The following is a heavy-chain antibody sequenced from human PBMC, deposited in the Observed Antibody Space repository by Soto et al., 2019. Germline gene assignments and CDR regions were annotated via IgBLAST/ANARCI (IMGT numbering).Heavy chain of an antibody. CDR2: INPSGGST. Sequence: ASVKVSCKASGGTFTSYYMHWVRQAPGQGLEWMGIINPSGGSTSYAQKFQGRVTMTRDTSTSTVYMELSSLRSEDTAVYYCASTIISYYYDSSGYYYGEGDYYYGMDVWGQGTTVTVSS. CDR3: ASTIISYYYDSSGYYYGEGDYYYGMDV. CDR1: GGTFTSYY. V-gene: IGHV1-46*01. J-gene: IGHJ6*02. D-gene: IGHD3-22*01.